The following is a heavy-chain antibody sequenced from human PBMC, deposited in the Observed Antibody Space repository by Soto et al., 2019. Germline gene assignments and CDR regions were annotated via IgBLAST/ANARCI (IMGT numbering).Heavy chain of an antibody. Sequence: GGSLRLSCAASGFTFSSYWMSWVRQAPGKGLEWVANIKQDGSEKYYVDSVKGRFTISRDNAKNSLYLQMNSLRAEDTAVYYCARARSDSSGYYYYYYGMYVWGQGTTVTVSS. V-gene: IGHV3-7*01. CDR1: GFTFSSYW. CDR2: IKQDGSEK. CDR3: ARARSDSSGYYYYYYGMYV. D-gene: IGHD3-22*01. J-gene: IGHJ6*02.